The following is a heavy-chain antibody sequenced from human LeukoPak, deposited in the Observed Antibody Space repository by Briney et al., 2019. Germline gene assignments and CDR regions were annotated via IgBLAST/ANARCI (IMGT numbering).Heavy chain of an antibody. CDR3: AKSPDVAGTGRFDY. V-gene: IGHV3-23*01. CDR2: ISGSGGST. CDR1: GFTFSSYA. D-gene: IGHD6-19*01. Sequence: PGGSLRLSCAGSGFTFSSYAMNWVRQAPGKGLEWDSGISGSGGSTYYADSVKGRFSISRDDSKNTLYLQMNSLRAEDTAVYYCAKSPDVAGTGRFDYWGQGTLVTVSS. J-gene: IGHJ4*02.